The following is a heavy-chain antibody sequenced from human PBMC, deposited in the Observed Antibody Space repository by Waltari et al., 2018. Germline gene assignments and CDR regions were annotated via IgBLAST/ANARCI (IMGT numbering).Heavy chain of an antibody. V-gene: IGHV3-53*01. D-gene: IGHD2-8*01. CDR1: GFTVSSNY. CDR2: IDSGGST. CDR3: ARDGGYCTNGVCYFKHAFDI. J-gene: IGHJ3*02. Sequence: EVQLVESGGGLIQPGGSLRLSCAASGFTVSSNYMSWVRQAPGKGLEWGSVIDSGGSTYYADSVKGRLTISRDNSKNTLYLQMNSRRAEDTAVYYCARDGGYCTNGVCYFKHAFDIWGQGTMVTVSS.